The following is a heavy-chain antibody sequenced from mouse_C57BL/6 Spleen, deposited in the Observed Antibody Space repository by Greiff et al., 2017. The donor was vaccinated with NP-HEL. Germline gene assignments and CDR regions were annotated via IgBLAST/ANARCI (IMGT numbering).Heavy chain of an antibody. CDR2: ISSGSSTI. Sequence: EVNLVESGGGLVKPGGSLKLSCAASGFTFSDYGMHWVRQAPEKGLEWVAYISSGSSTIYYADTVKGRFTISRDNAKNTLFLQMTSLRSEDTAMYYCAREYGSSHWFAYWGQGTLVTVSA. V-gene: IGHV5-17*01. CDR3: AREYGSSHWFAY. J-gene: IGHJ3*01. CDR1: GFTFSDYG. D-gene: IGHD1-1*01.